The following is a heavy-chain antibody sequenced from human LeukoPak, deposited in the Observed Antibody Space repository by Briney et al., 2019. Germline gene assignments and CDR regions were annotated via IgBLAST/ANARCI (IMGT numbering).Heavy chain of an antibody. V-gene: IGHV3-21*01. CDR2: ISSSSSYI. J-gene: IGHJ4*02. CDR1: GFTFSSYS. CDR3: ARGPFWQWPWSVDY. D-gene: IGHD6-19*01. Sequence: PRGSLRLSCAASGFTFSSYSMNWVRQAPGKGLEWVSSISSSSSYIYYADSVKGRFTISRDNAKNSLHLQMNSLRAEDTAVYYCARGPFWQWPWSVDYWGQGTLVTVSS.